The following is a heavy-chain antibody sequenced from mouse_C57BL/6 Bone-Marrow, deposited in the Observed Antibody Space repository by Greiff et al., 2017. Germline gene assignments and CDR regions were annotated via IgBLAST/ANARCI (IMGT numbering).Heavy chain of an antibody. J-gene: IGHJ4*01. D-gene: IGHD2-5*01. CDR1: GFNIKDDY. CDR2: IDPENGDT. V-gene: IGHV14-4*01. Sequence: EVQVVESGAELVRPGASVKLSCTASGFNIKDDYMHWVKQRPEQGLEWIGWIDPENGDTEYASKFQGKATITADTSSNTAYLQLSSLTSEDTAVYYCTTHYSNFYAMDYWGQGTSVTVSS. CDR3: TTHYSNFYAMDY.